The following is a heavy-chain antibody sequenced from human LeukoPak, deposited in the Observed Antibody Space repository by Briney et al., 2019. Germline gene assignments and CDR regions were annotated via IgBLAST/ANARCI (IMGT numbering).Heavy chain of an antibody. Sequence: SETLSLTCTVSGGSISSSSYYWGWIRQPPGKGLEWIGSIYYSGSTYYNPSLKSRVTISVDTSKNQFSLKLSSVTAADTAVYYSARPKGRGYCSGGSCYSGWYDPWGQGTLVTVSS. CDR2: IYYSGST. D-gene: IGHD2-15*01. CDR3: ARPKGRGYCSGGSCYSGWYDP. V-gene: IGHV4-39*01. CDR1: GGSISSSSYY. J-gene: IGHJ5*02.